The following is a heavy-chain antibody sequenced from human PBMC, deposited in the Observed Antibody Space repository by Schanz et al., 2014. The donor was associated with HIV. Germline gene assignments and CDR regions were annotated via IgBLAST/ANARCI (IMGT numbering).Heavy chain of an antibody. CDR1: GFTFSSYG. J-gene: IGHJ6*02. D-gene: IGHD6-13*01. Sequence: VQLVESGGGLIQPGGSLRLSCAASGFTFSSYGMHWVRQAPGKGLEWVAVISYDGSNKYYADSVKGQFTISRDNSKNTLYLQMNSLRAEDTAVYYCAREKYSSTWWRAGLYFYGMDVWGQGTTVTVSS. CDR2: ISYDGSNK. CDR3: AREKYSSTWWRAGLYFYGMDV. V-gene: IGHV3-30*03.